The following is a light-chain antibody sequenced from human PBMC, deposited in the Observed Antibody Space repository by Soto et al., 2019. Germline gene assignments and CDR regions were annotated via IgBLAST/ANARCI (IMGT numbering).Light chain of an antibody. CDR1: QSTSTW. J-gene: IGKJ1*01. CDR3: QQYGRYRT. CDR2: KAS. V-gene: IGKV1-5*03. Sequence: DIPMTQSPSTLSASVGDRVTITCRASQSTSTWLAWYQHKPGKAPNLLIYKASSLESGVPSRFSGSGSGTEFTLTISSLQPDDVATYYCQQYGRYRTFGQGTKAEIK.